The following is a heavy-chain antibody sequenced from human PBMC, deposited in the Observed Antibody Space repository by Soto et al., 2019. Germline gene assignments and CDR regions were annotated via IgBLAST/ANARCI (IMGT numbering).Heavy chain of an antibody. CDR2: IYYSGST. V-gene: IGHV4-59*01. D-gene: IGHD3-3*01. Sequence: PSETLSLTCTVSGGSISSYYWSWIRQPPGKGLEWIGYIYYSGSTNYNPSLKSRVTISVDTSKNQFSLKLSSVTAADTAVYYCARAGGFWRDPGWFDPWGQGTLVTVSS. CDR3: ARAGGFWRDPGWFDP. CDR1: GGSISSYY. J-gene: IGHJ5*02.